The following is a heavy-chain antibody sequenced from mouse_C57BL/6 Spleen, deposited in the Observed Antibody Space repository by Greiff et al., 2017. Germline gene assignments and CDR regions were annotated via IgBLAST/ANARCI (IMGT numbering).Heavy chain of an antibody. J-gene: IGHJ4*01. CDR1: GYAFSSSW. CDR3: AIRDAMDY. CDR2: IYPGDGDT. Sequence: VQLQQSGPELVKPGASVKISCKASGYAFSSSWMNWVKQRPGKGLEWIGRIYPGDGDTNYNGTFEGKATLTADKSSSTAYMQLSSLTSAYSAVYFCAIRDAMDYWGQGTSVTVSS. D-gene: IGHD2-12*01. V-gene: IGHV1-82*01.